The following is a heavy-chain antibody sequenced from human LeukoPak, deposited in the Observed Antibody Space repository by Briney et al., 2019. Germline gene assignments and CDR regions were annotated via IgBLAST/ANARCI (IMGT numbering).Heavy chain of an antibody. D-gene: IGHD5-24*01. CDR3: ARDPHDGSYGMDV. J-gene: IGHJ6*02. Sequence: PSETLSLTCAVSGGSISSGGYSWSWIRQPPGKGLEWIGYIYHSGSTYYNPSLKSRVTISVDRSKNQFSLKLSSVTAADTAVYYCARDPHDGSYGMDVWGQGTTVTVSS. CDR2: IYHSGST. CDR1: GGSISSGGYS. V-gene: IGHV4-30-2*01.